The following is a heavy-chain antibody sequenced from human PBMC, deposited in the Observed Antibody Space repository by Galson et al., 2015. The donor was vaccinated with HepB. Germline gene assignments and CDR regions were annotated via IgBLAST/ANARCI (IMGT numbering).Heavy chain of an antibody. V-gene: IGHV3-48*02. Sequence: SLRLSCAASGFTFSSYSMNWVRQAPGKGLEWVSYISSSSSTIYYADSVKGRFTISRDNAKNSLYLQMNSLRDEDTAVYYCAKDFGGHRFLEWLRINQYYYYYGMDVWGQGTTVTVSS. D-gene: IGHD3-3*01. CDR1: GFTFSSYS. J-gene: IGHJ6*02. CDR2: ISSSSSTI. CDR3: AKDFGGHRFLEWLRINQYYYYYGMDV.